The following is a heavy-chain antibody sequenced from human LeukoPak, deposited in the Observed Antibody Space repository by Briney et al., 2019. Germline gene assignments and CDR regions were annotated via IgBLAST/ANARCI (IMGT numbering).Heavy chain of an antibody. CDR3: ATNPAAAAQSYYYYYYMDV. Sequence: GGSLRLSCAASGFTFEDYAMHWVRQAPGKGLEWVSLISGDGGSTYYADSVKGRFTISRDNSKNSLYLQMNSLRTEDTALYYCATNPAAAAQSYYYYYYMDVWGKGTTVTVSS. J-gene: IGHJ6*03. CDR1: GFTFEDYA. V-gene: IGHV3-43*02. D-gene: IGHD6-13*01. CDR2: ISGDGGST.